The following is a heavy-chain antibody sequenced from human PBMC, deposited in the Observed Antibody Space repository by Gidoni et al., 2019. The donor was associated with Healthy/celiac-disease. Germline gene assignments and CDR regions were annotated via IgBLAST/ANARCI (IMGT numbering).Heavy chain of an antibody. D-gene: IGHD3-3*01. CDR2: ISYDGSNK. J-gene: IGHJ4*02. V-gene: IGHV3-30*18. CDR1: GFTFSSYG. CDR3: AKDDFWSGYYTGLWDY. Sequence: QVQPVESGGGGVQPGRSLSLSCAACGFTFSSYGMHWVRQAPGKGLEWVAVISYDGSNKYYADSVKGRFTISRDNSKNTLYLQMNSLRAEDTAVYYCAKDDFWSGYYTGLWDYWGQGTLVTVSS.